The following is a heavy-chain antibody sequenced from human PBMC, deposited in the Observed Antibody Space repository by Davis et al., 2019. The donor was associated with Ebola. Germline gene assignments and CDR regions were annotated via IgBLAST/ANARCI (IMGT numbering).Heavy chain of an antibody. Sequence: MPSETLSLTCTVSGGSISSNNYYWGWIRQPPGKGLERIGSIYYRGTTYYTPSLKSRVTISVDTSKNQFSLKLSSVSAADTAVYYCARRRLSFEAIDYWGQGTLVTVSS. J-gene: IGHJ4*02. CDR1: GGSISSNNYY. V-gene: IGHV4-39*01. CDR3: ARRRLSFEAIDY. D-gene: IGHD1-26*01. CDR2: IYYRGTT.